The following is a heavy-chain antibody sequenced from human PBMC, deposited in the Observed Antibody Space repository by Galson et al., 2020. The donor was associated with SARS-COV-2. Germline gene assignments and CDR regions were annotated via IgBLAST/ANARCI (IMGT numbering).Heavy chain of an antibody. CDR2: IKQDGSEK. V-gene: IGHV3-7*03. J-gene: IGHJ6*02. CDR3: ARDMYHGGNSAYYYYGMDV. CDR1: GFIFSSYW. Sequence: TGGSLRLSCAASGFIFSSYWMSWVRQAPGKGLEWVADIKQDGSEKYYVDSVKGRFTISRDNAKNSLYLQMNSLRAEDTAVYYCARDMYHGGNSAYYYYGMDVWGQGTTVTVSS. D-gene: IGHD2-21*02.